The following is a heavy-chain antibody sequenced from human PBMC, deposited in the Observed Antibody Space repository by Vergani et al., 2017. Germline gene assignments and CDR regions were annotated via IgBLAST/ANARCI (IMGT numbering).Heavy chain of an antibody. CDR1: GFTFDDYT. D-gene: IGHD5-12*01. CDR3: AKDPGRGYDPHFDY. V-gene: IGHV3-43*01. J-gene: IGHJ4*02. Sequence: EVQLVESGGVVVQPGGSLRLSCAASGFTFDDYTMHWVRQAPGKGLEWVSLISWDGGSTDYADSVKGRFTISRDNSKNSLYLQMNSLRAEDTAVYYCAKDPGRGYDPHFDYWGQGTLVTVSS. CDR2: ISWDGGST.